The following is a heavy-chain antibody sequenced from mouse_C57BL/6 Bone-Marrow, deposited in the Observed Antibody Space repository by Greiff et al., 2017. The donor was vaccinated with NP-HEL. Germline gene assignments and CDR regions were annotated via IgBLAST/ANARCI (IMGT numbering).Heavy chain of an antibody. D-gene: IGHD1-1*01. V-gene: IGHV2-3*01. CDR3: AKPIYYYGSSYEWAYYAMDY. J-gene: IGHJ4*01. Sequence: VMLVESGPGLVAPSQSLSITCTVSGFSLTSYGVSWVRQPPGKGLEWLGVIWGDGSTNYHSALISRLSISKDNSKSQVFLKLNSLQTDDTATYYCAKPIYYYGSSYEWAYYAMDYWGQGTSVTVSS. CDR2: IWGDGST. CDR1: GFSLTSYG.